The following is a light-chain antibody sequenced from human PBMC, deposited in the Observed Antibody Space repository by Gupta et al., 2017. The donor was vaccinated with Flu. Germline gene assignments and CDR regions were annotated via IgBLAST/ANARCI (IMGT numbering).Light chain of an antibody. CDR2: GAS. Sequence: EIVMTQSPATLSVSPGERATLSCRASQSVSSNLAWYQQKPGQAPRLLIYGASIRATGIPARFSGSGSGAEFTLTISRLHSEDFAVYYCQEYNTWPRTFGQGTKVEIK. CDR3: QEYNTWPRT. J-gene: IGKJ1*01. V-gene: IGKV3-15*01. CDR1: QSVSSN.